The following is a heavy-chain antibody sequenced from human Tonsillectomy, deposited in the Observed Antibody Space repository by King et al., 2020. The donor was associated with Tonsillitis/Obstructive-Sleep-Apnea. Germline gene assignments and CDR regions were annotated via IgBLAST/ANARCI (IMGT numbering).Heavy chain of an antibody. J-gene: IGHJ4*02. Sequence: QVQLQESGPGLVKPSETLSLTCTVSGGSISSYYWSWIRQPPGKGLEWIGYIYYSGSTNYNPSLKSRVTISVDTSKNQFSLKLSSVTAADTAVYYCARDRRDGYNSLDYLDYWGQGTLVTVSS. CDR2: IYYSGST. D-gene: IGHD5-24*01. CDR3: ARDRRDGYNSLDYLDY. V-gene: IGHV4-59*08. CDR1: GGSISSYY.